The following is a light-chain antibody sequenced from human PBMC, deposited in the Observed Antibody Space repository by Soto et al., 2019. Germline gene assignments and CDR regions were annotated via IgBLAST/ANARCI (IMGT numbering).Light chain of an antibody. CDR2: DAA. V-gene: IGKV3-11*01. J-gene: IGKJ1*01. CDR1: QSVGTS. Sequence: DIVLTQSPATLSLSPGDRATLSCRASQSVGTSLAWYKQQPGQAPRLLIHDAAYRASGIPDRFSGSGSGTACSLSISSLEPDDFAVYYCQHRSSWPRSFGRGTKVEV. CDR3: QHRSSWPRS.